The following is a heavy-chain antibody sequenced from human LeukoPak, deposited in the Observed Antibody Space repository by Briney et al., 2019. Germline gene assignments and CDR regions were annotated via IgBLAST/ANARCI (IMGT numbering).Heavy chain of an antibody. CDR3: ARLAGAVTTVLFDY. CDR1: GFTFSKYV. Sequence: PGGSLRLSCAASGFTFSKYVMSWVRQAPGKGLEWVSAISGSGGDTYYADSVKGRFTISRDSSKNTLYLQSNSLRAEDTAVYYCARLAGAVTTVLFDYWGQGILVTVSS. V-gene: IGHV3-23*01. J-gene: IGHJ4*02. CDR2: ISGSGGDT. D-gene: IGHD4-17*01.